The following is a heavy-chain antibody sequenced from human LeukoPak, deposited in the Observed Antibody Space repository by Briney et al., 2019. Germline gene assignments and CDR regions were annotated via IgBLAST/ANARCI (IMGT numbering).Heavy chain of an antibody. CDR3: ARDHDDYYDSSGPNDY. V-gene: IGHV3-48*03. Sequence: GGSLRLSCAASGFTFSSYEMNWVRQAPGKGLEWVSYISGSSSTIYYADSVKGRFTISRDNAKNSLYLQMNSLRAEDTAVYYCARDHDDYYDSSGPNDYWGQGTLVTVSS. CDR1: GFTFSSYE. J-gene: IGHJ4*02. CDR2: ISGSSSTI. D-gene: IGHD3-22*01.